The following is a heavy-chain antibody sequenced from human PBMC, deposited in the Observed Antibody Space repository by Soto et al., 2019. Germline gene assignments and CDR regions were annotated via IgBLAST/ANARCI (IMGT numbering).Heavy chain of an antibody. V-gene: IGHV1-2*02. CDR3: ARELYQVIADGMDV. Sequence: QVQLVQSGAEVKTPGASVRVSCKASGYTFTGYYIHWVREAPGQGLEWMGWINPQTGGTSYGQKFQGRVTLSRDTSINTAYLELSRLRFDDAAVYFCARELYQVIADGMDVWGQGTTVTVSS. D-gene: IGHD6-13*01. CDR1: GYTFTGYY. J-gene: IGHJ6*02. CDR2: INPQTGGT.